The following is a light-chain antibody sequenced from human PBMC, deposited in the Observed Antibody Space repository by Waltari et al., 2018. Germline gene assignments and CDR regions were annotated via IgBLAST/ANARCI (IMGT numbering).Light chain of an antibody. V-gene: IGLV3-25*03. J-gene: IGLJ2*01. CDR1: ALPDQY. Sequence: SSELTQSPSVSVSPGQTARITCSGDALPDQYAFWYQQKPGQAPVLVIYKDRERPSGIPERFSGSSSGTIVTLTISGVQAEDEADYYCQSADSSGTLFGGGTRLTVL. CDR2: KDR. CDR3: QSADSSGTL.